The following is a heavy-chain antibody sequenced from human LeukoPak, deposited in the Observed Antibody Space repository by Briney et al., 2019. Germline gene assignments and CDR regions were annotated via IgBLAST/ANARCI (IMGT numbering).Heavy chain of an antibody. V-gene: IGHV4-4*09. Sequence: SETLSLTCTVSGSSIGTYSWSWIRQPPGKGLEWIGYIYTTGSTHYNPSLKSRVTMSLDTSKNQFSLKPRLVTAADTAVYYCARVEVPRDINDWYFDLWGRGTLVTVSS. D-gene: IGHD2-15*01. J-gene: IGHJ2*01. CDR1: GSSIGTYS. CDR3: ARVEVPRDINDWYFDL. CDR2: IYTTGST.